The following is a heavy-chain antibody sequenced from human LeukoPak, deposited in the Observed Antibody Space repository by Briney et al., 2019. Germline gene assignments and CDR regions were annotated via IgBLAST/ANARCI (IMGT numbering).Heavy chain of an antibody. CDR1: GGPIRSYY. Sequence: PSETLSLTCTVSGGPIRSYYWSWMRQPPGKGLEWIGNIHYSESTNFNPSLKSRVAISVDTSKNQFSLNMRSVTAADTAVYYCARVSAAGMDFHYGMDVWGQGTTVLVSS. CDR3: ARVSAAGMDFHYGMDV. D-gene: IGHD6-13*01. V-gene: IGHV4-59*01. J-gene: IGHJ6*02. CDR2: IHYSEST.